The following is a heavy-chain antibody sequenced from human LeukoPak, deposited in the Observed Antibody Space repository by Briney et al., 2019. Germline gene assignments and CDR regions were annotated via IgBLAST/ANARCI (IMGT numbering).Heavy chain of an antibody. J-gene: IGHJ4*02. CDR3: ARDRGVRQIIISTFDY. D-gene: IGHD3-10*01. CDR2: LDANSGGT. CDR1: AYTFTNNY. V-gene: IGHV1-2*02. Sequence: ASVKVSCKASAYTFTNNYVHWVRQAPGQRLEWMGWLDANSGGTNYAQKFQGRVTMTRDTSINTAYMELGSLRADDTAVYYCARDRGVRQIIISTFDYWGQGTLVTVSS.